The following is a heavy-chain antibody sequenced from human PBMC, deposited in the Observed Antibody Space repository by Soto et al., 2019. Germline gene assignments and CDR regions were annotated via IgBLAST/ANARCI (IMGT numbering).Heavy chain of an antibody. CDR1: GGSVSSGSYY. V-gene: IGHV4-61*01. CDR2: IYYSGST. Sequence: QVQLQESGPGLVKPSETLSLTCTVSGGSVSSGSYYWSWIRQPPGKGLEWIGYIYYSGSTNYNPSLKSRVTISVDTSKNQFSLKLSSVTAADTAVYYCARVKYWFYPWGQGTLVTVSS. CDR3: ARVKYWFYP. J-gene: IGHJ5*02.